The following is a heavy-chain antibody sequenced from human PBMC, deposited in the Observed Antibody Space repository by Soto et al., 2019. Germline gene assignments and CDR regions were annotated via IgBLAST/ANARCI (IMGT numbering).Heavy chain of an antibody. CDR2: IRSKAYGGTT. D-gene: IGHD4-17*01. V-gene: IGHV3-49*03. J-gene: IGHJ6*02. Sequence: GGSLRLSCTASGFTFGDYAMSWFRQAPGKGLEWVGFIRSKAYGGTTEYAASVKGRFTISRDDSKSIAYLQMNSLKTEDTAVYYCTRDIVPFPTKYGDYLGGGGYYYYYGMDVWGQGTTVTVSS. CDR1: GFTFGDYA. CDR3: TRDIVPFPTKYGDYLGGGGYYYYYGMDV.